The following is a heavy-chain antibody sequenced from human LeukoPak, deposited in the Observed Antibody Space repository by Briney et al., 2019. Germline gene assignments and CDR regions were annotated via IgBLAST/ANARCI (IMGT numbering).Heavy chain of an antibody. V-gene: IGHV4-38-2*01. CDR1: GYSISSGYY. J-gene: IGHJ5*02. CDR2: IYHSGST. CDR3: ARHAIDIVVVPAASNWFDP. D-gene: IGHD2-2*01. Sequence: SETLSLTCAVSGYSISSGYYWGWIRQPPGKGLDWIGSIYHSGSTYYNPSLKSRVTISVDTSKNQFSLKLSSVTAADTAVYYCARHAIDIVVVPAASNWFDPWGQGTLVTVSS.